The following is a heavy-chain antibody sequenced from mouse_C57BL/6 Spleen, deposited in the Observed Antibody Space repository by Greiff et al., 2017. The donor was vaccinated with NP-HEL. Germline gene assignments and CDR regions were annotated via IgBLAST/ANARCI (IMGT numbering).Heavy chain of an antibody. V-gene: IGHV1-52*01. Sequence: VQLQQPGAELVRPGSSVKLSCKASGYTFTSYWMHWVKQRPIQGLEWIGNIDPSDSETHYNQKFKDKATLTVDKSSSTAYMQLSSLTSEDSAVYYCARDENYYGSSPFDYWGQGTTLTVSS. CDR3: ARDENYYGSSPFDY. CDR1: GYTFTSYW. J-gene: IGHJ2*01. D-gene: IGHD1-1*01. CDR2: IDPSDSET.